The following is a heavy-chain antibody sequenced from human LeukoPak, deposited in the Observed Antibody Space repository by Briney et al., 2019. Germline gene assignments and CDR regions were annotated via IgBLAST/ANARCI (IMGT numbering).Heavy chain of an antibody. V-gene: IGHV3-23*01. CDR3: AKGVRYLDWWILDY. CDR1: GFTFSYYA. D-gene: IGHD3-9*01. Sequence: GGSLRLSCAASGFTFSYYAMGWVRQAPGKGLEWVSGISGSSNAYYTDSVKGRFTISRDNSKNTLYLQMNTLRAEDTAVYYCAKGVRYLDWWILDYWGQGTLVPVSS. CDR2: ISGSSNA. J-gene: IGHJ4*02.